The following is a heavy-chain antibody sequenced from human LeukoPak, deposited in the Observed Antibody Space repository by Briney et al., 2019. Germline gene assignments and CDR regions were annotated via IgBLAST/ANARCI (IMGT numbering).Heavy chain of an antibody. Sequence: PSETLSLTCTVSGGSISSSSYYWGWIRQPPGKGLEWIGSIYYSGSTYYNPSLKSRVTISVDTSKNQFFLKLSSVTAADTAVYYCARLREEYYYDSSGYSGSLYYWGQGTLVTVSS. CDR1: GGSISSSSYY. D-gene: IGHD3-22*01. CDR2: IYYSGST. V-gene: IGHV4-39*01. J-gene: IGHJ4*02. CDR3: ARLREEYYYDSSGYSGSLYY.